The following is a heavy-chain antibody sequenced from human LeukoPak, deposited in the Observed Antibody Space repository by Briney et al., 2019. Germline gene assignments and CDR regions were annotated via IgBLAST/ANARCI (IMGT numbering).Heavy chain of an antibody. Sequence: ASVKVSCKVSGYTLTELSMHWVRQAPGKGLEWMGGFHPEDGETIYAQKFQGRVTMTEDTSTGTAHMELRSLRSEDTAVYYCTTGKIYCSTTSCSDDYWGQGTLVTVSS. V-gene: IGHV1-24*01. CDR2: FHPEDGET. D-gene: IGHD2-2*01. CDR1: GYTLTELS. J-gene: IGHJ4*02. CDR3: TTGKIYCSTTSCSDDY.